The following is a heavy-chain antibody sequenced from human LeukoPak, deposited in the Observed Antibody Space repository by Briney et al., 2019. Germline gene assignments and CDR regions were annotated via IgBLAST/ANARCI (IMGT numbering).Heavy chain of an antibody. CDR2: IKQDGSEK. CDR1: GFTFSSYW. J-gene: IGHJ4*02. Sequence: PGGSLRLSCAASGFTFSSYWMSWVRQAPGKGLEWVANIKQDGSEKYYVDSVKGRFTISRDNSKNTLYLQMNSLRAEDTAVYYCARGGGSADMTKGGYYFDYWGQGTLVTVSS. D-gene: IGHD2-15*01. CDR3: ARGGGSADMTKGGYYFDY. V-gene: IGHV3-7*01.